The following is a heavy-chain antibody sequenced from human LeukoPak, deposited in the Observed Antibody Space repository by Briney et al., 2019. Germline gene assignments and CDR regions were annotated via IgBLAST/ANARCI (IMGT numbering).Heavy chain of an antibody. CDR1: GGSFSGYY. V-gene: IGHV4-34*01. J-gene: IGHJ1*01. CDR3: ARDEAEYSST. Sequence: SETLSLTCAVYGGSFSGYYWSWIRQPPGKGLEWIGEINHSGSTNYNPSLKSRVTISVDTSKNQFSLKLSSVTAADTAVYYCARDEAEYSSTGARAPWSPSPQ. CDR2: INHSGST.